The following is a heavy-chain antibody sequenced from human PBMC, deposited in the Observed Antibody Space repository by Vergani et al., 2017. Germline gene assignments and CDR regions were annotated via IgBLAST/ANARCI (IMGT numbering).Heavy chain of an antibody. D-gene: IGHD3-3*01. CDR3: ARGGITIFGVANYYYYYMDV. J-gene: IGHJ6*03. Sequence: QVQLVQSGAEVKKPGSSVKVSCKASGGTFSNYAISWVRQSPGQGLEWMGGIIPIFVSANSAQMFQGRVTITADESTSTAYMELSSLRSEDTAVYYCARGGITIFGVANYYYYYMDVWGKGTTVTVSS. CDR2: IIPIFVSA. V-gene: IGHV1-69*01. CDR1: GGTFSNYA.